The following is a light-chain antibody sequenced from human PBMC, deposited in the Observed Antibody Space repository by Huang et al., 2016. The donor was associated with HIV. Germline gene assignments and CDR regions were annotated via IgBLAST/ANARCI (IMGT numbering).Light chain of an antibody. CDR3: QQQWT. Sequence: DIQVTQSPSTLSAFVGDRVNITCRTSQKISTWLAWYQQRPGKAPNLLISKASNLESGVPSRFSGDGSGTEFTLTINGLQPDDLGTYYCQQQWTFGQGTKVEI. CDR1: QKISTW. V-gene: IGKV1-5*03. CDR2: KAS. J-gene: IGKJ1*01.